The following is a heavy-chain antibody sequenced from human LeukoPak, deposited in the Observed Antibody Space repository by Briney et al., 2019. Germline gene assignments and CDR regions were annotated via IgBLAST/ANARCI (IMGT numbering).Heavy chain of an antibody. D-gene: IGHD4-17*01. CDR2: IYYSGST. J-gene: IGHJ6*03. CDR1: GGSISISNYY. CDR3: ARETSVSTIDYYYYYMDV. V-gene: IGHV4-39*02. Sequence: SETLSLTCTVSGGSISISNYYWGWIRQRQPPGKGLEWIGTIYYSGSTHYNPSLKSRVTISVDTSKNQFSLKLSSVTAADTAVYYCARETSVSTIDYYYYYMDVWGKGTTVTISS.